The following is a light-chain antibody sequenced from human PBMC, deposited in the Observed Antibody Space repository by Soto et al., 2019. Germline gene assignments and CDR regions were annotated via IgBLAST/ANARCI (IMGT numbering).Light chain of an antibody. CDR2: DAS. V-gene: IGKV3-11*01. J-gene: IGKJ4*01. CDR3: QQRSNWLT. Sequence: EIGMKQSPATLSVSPGETVTLSCRASQSVNSNLAWYQQKPGQAPRLLIYDASNRATGIPARFSGSGSGTDFTLTISSLEPEDFAVYYCQQRSNWLTFGGGTKVDIK. CDR1: QSVNSN.